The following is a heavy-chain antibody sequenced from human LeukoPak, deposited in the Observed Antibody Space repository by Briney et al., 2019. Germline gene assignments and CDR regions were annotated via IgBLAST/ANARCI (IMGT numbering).Heavy chain of an antibody. D-gene: IGHD4/OR15-4a*01. CDR3: AKGGGRLTTPGGYFDY. V-gene: IGHV3-23*01. Sequence: GGSLRLSCAASGFTFSSYAMSWVRQAPGKGLEWVSAISGSGGSTYYADSVKGRFTISRDNSKNTLYLQMNSLRAEDTAVYYCAKGGGRLTTPGGYFDYWGQGTLVTVSS. CDR2: ISGSGGST. J-gene: IGHJ4*02. CDR1: GFTFSSYA.